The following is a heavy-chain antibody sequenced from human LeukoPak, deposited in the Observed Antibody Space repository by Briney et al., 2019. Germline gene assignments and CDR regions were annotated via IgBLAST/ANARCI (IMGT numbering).Heavy chain of an antibody. Sequence: GGSLRLSCAASGFTFSSYSMNWVRQAPGKGLEWVSYISSSGSTIYYADSVKGRFTISRDNAKNSLYLQMNSLRAEDTAVYYCARDKGHLGATRYYFDYWGQGTLVTVSS. CDR3: ARDKGHLGATRYYFDY. V-gene: IGHV3-48*04. D-gene: IGHD1-26*01. CDR2: ISSSGSTI. J-gene: IGHJ4*02. CDR1: GFTFSSYS.